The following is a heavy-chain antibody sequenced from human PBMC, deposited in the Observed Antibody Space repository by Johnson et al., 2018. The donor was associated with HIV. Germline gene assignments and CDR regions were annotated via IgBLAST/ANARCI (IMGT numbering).Heavy chain of an antibody. Sequence: VQLVESGGGVVRPGGSVRLSCVVEGFTFDDYGMSWVRQAPGKGLEWVANIKQDGSEKYSADSVKGRFTISRDNSKNTLYLQMNSLRIEDTAVYYCAKVRSSSWYDAFDIWGQGTMVTVSS. V-gene: IGHV3-7*01. CDR2: IKQDGSEK. CDR3: AKVRSSSWYDAFDI. D-gene: IGHD6-13*01. CDR1: GFTFDDYG. J-gene: IGHJ3*02.